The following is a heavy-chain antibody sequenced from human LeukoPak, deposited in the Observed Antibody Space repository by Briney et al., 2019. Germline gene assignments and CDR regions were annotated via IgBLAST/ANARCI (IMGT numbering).Heavy chain of an antibody. CDR1: GLTFSSYS. V-gene: IGHV3-21*01. CDR2: ISRSSSYI. J-gene: IGHJ6*02. CDR3: ASSGYSGYDSKSMDV. Sequence: GGSLSLSCAPSGLTFSSYSMNWVRQARGEGLECGSSISRSSSYIYYADSVKGRFTISRDNAKNSLYLQMNSLRAEDTAVYYCASSGYSGYDSKSMDVWGQGTTVTVSS. D-gene: IGHD5-12*01.